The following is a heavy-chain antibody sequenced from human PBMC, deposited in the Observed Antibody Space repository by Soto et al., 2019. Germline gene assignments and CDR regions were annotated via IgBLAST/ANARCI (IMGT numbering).Heavy chain of an antibody. J-gene: IGHJ4*02. CDR3: ARAGDNSGCADY. V-gene: IGHV4-34*01. Sequence: SETLSLTCAVYGGSFSGYYWSWIRQPPGKGLEWIGEINHRGITNYNPSLKSRVTISVDTSKNQFSLKVSSVTAADTAVYYCARAGDNSGCADYWGQGPLVTVSS. CDR1: GGSFSGYY. CDR2: INHRGIT. D-gene: IGHD3-22*01.